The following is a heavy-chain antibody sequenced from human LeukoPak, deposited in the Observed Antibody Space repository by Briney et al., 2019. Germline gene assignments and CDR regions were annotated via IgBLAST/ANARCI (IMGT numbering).Heavy chain of an antibody. Sequence: GGSLRLSCAASGFPFNTYPLTGVGQAQGKGLEWAPGISGSGDSTYYADSVKGRFTISRDNSKDTLYLQMNTLRAEDTAIYYCAKGRSEVVLAAMNYWGQGTLVTVSS. CDR1: GFPFNTYP. CDR3: AKGRSEVVLAAMNY. CDR2: ISGSGDST. J-gene: IGHJ4*02. V-gene: IGHV3-23*01. D-gene: IGHD2-15*01.